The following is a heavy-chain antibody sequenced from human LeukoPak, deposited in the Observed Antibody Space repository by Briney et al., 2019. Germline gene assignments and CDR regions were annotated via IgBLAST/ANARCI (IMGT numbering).Heavy chain of an antibody. V-gene: IGHV1-2*02. Sequence: GSVKVSCKASGYTFTGYYMHWVRQAPGQGLEWMGWISPNSGGTNYAQKFQGRVTMTRDTSISTAYMELSRLRSDDTAVYYCARVSYYDILTGANSGFDPWGQGTLVTVSS. CDR2: ISPNSGGT. CDR1: GYTFTGYY. D-gene: IGHD3-9*01. J-gene: IGHJ5*02. CDR3: ARVSYYDILTGANSGFDP.